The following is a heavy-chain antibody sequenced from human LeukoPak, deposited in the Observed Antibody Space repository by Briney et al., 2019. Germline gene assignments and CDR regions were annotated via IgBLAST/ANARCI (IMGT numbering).Heavy chain of an antibody. CDR2: ISSSSSFI. Sequence: GGSLRLSCAASGFTFSSYSINWVRQAPGKGLEWVSSISSSSSFISYADSVKGRFTISRDNAKNSVFLQMNSLRVEDTAVYYCARDQFGELVVCTFHIWGQGTMVTVSS. D-gene: IGHD3-10*01. CDR3: ARDQFGELVVCTFHI. V-gene: IGHV3-21*01. J-gene: IGHJ3*02. CDR1: GFTFSSYS.